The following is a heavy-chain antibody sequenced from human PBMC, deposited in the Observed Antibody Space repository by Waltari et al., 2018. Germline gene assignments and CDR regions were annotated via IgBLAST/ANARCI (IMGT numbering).Heavy chain of an antibody. D-gene: IGHD2-15*01. CDR3: AGRGDWLPLDAFDI. CDR2: IYPSGDT. J-gene: IGHJ3*02. V-gene: IGHV4-39*02. Sequence: QLQLQESGPGLVKSSETLSLTCAVSGGSISRSAYYWVWLRQPPGKELEWIGSIYPSGDTYYHASLEGRVRVSVDRSSNHFSMTLSSVTAADTAVYYWAGRGDWLPLDAFDIWGQGTVVTVSS. CDR1: GGSISRSAYY.